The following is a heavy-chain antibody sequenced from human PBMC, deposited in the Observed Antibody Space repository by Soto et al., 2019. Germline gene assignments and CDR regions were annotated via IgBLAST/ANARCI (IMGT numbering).Heavy chain of an antibody. J-gene: IGHJ6*03. D-gene: IGHD3-10*01. V-gene: IGHV4-59*08. Sequence: SETLSLTCTVSGGSISSYYWSWIRQPPGKGLEWIGYIYYSGSTNYNPSLKSRVTIPVDTSKNQFSLKLSSVTAADTAVYYCARRTYYYGSGSYYYYYMDVWGKGTTVTVSS. CDR1: GGSISSYY. CDR2: IYYSGST. CDR3: ARRTYYYGSGSYYYYYMDV.